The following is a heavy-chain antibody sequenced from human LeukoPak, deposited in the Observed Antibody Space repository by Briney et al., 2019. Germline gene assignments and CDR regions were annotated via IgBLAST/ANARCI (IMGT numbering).Heavy chain of an antibody. CDR3: ARSRGWLQSHPLGY. V-gene: IGHV4-39*07. D-gene: IGHD5-24*01. J-gene: IGHJ4*02. CDR1: GGSISRSNYY. Sequence: SETLSLTCTVSGGSISRSNYYWGWIRQPPGKGLEWIGSIYYSGSTNYNPSLKSRVTISVDTSKNQFSLKLSSVTAADTAVYYCARSRGWLQSHPLGYWGQGTLVTVSS. CDR2: IYYSGST.